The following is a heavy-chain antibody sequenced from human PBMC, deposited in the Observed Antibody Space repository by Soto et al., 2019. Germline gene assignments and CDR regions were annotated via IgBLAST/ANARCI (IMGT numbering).Heavy chain of an antibody. CDR2: ISYDGSNK. V-gene: IGHV3-30-3*01. CDR1: GFTFSSYA. D-gene: IGHD2-15*01. Sequence: QVPLVESGGGVVQPGRSLRLSCAASGFTFSSYAMHWVRQAPGKGLEWVAVISYDGSNKYYADSVKGRFTISRDNSKNTLYLQMNSLRAEDTAVYYCASLGYCSGGSCHNYYYYGMDVWGQGTTVTVSS. CDR3: ASLGYCSGGSCHNYYYYGMDV. J-gene: IGHJ6*02.